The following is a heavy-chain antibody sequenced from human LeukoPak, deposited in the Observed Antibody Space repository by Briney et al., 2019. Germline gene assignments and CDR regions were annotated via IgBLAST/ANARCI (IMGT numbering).Heavy chain of an antibody. CDR2: ISAYNGNT. Sequence: ASVTVSCKASGYTFTSYGISWVRQAPGQGLEWMGWISAYNGNTNYAQKLQGRVTMTTDTSTSTAYMELRSLRSDDTAVYYCARMYYYGSGSHAYWFDPWGQGTLVTVSS. D-gene: IGHD3-10*01. J-gene: IGHJ5*02. V-gene: IGHV1-18*01. CDR3: ARMYYYGSGSHAYWFDP. CDR1: GYTFTSYG.